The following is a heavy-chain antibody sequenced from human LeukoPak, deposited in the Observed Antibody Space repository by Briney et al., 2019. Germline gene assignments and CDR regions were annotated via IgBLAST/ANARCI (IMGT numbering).Heavy chain of an antibody. CDR2: IYYSGST. Sequence: SETLSLTCAVSGGSISSYYWSWIRQPPGKGLEWIGYIYYSGSTNYNPSLKSRVTISVDTSKNQFSLKLSSVTAADTDIYYCAKHYMGSSYNRGLDYWGQGTLVTVSS. J-gene: IGHJ4*02. V-gene: IGHV4-59*08. CDR3: AKHYMGSSYNRGLDY. CDR1: GGSISSYY. D-gene: IGHD3-10*01.